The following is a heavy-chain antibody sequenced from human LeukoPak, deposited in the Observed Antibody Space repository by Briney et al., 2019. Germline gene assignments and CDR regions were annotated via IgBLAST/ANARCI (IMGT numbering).Heavy chain of an antibody. V-gene: IGHV4-31*11. CDR1: GGSFSGYY. J-gene: IGHJ4*02. CDR2: IYYSGST. Sequence: SETLSLTCAVYGGSFSGYYWSWIRQHPGKGLEWIGYIYYSGSTHYNPSLKSRVTISVDTSKNQFSLKLSSVTAADTAVYYCARRSNYERNFDYWGQGTLVTVSS. D-gene: IGHD4-11*01. CDR3: ARRSNYERNFDY.